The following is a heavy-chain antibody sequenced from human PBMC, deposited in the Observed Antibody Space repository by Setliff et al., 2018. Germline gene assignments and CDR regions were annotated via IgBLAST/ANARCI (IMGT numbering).Heavy chain of an antibody. J-gene: IGHJ5*02. CDR2: IYPGNADT. V-gene: IGHV5-51*01. Sequence: PGESLKISCKGSGYSFTDYWIAWVRQTPGKGLEWMGTIYPGNADTRYSPSFQGQVTISTDTSINTAFLQWNNLKASDTAAYYCARRGERFFNWFDPWGQGTLVTVSS. CDR1: GYSFTDYW. CDR3: ARRGERFFNWFDP. D-gene: IGHD2-21*01.